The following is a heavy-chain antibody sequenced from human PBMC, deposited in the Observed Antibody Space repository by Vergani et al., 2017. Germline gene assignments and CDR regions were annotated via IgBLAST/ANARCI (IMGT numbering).Heavy chain of an antibody. CDR3: AREGSQYYSDY. CDR2: ISSSSSYT. Sequence: QVQLVESGGGLVKPGGSLRLSCAASGFTFSDYYMSWIRQAPGKGLEWVSYISSSSSYTNYADSVKGRFTIARDNAKNSLYLQMNSLRAEDTAVYYCAREGSQYYSDYWGQGTLVTVSS. J-gene: IGHJ4*02. V-gene: IGHV3-11*06. CDR1: GFTFSDYY.